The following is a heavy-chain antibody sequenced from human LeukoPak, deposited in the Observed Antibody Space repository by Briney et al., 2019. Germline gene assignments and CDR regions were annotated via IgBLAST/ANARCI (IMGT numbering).Heavy chain of an antibody. CDR3: GSPYSSGRQGGLDY. CDR2: IRYGGSDK. CDR1: GFTFSNYG. D-gene: IGHD6-19*01. Sequence: GGSLRLSCAASGFTFSNYGMHWVRQAPGKRLEWVTFIRYGGSDKYYADSVKGRFTISRDNSKNTLYLQMNSLRAEDTAVYYCGSPYSSGRQGGLDYWGQGTLVTVSS. J-gene: IGHJ4*02. V-gene: IGHV3-30*02.